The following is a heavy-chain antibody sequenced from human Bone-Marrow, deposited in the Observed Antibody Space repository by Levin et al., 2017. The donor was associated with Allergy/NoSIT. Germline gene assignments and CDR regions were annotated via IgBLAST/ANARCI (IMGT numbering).Heavy chain of an antibody. CDR2: IYYSGST. Sequence: SETLSLTCTVSGGSISSYYWSWIRQPPGKGLEWIGYIYYSGSTNYNPSLKSRVTISVDTSKNQFSLKLSSVTAADTAVYYCARDSRITIFGGHSPGGGYYYGMDVWGQGTTVTVSS. CDR1: GGSISSYY. D-gene: IGHD3-3*01. J-gene: IGHJ6*02. V-gene: IGHV4-59*01. CDR3: ARDSRITIFGGHSPGGGYYYGMDV.